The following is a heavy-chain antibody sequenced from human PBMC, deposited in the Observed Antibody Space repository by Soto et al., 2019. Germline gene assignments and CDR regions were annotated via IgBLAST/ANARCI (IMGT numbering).Heavy chain of an antibody. Sequence: ASVKVSCKASGYTCTSYGMSWVRQAPGQGLEWMGWISAYNGNTNYAQKLQGRVTMTTDTSTSTAYMELRSLRSDDTAVYYCTRDRSIDFWSGYWNDAFDIWGQGTMVTVSS. V-gene: IGHV1-18*04. CDR1: GYTCTSYG. CDR3: TRDRSIDFWSGYWNDAFDI. D-gene: IGHD3-3*01. J-gene: IGHJ3*02. CDR2: ISAYNGNT.